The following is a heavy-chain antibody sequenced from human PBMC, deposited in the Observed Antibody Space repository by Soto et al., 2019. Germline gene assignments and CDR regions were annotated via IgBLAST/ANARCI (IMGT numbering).Heavy chain of an antibody. CDR1: VFTCSSYD. V-gene: IGHV3-23*01. CDR2: ILVGGNT. Sequence: PGGSLRLSCAASVFTCSSYDMSWVRQAPGKGLEWVSTILVGGNTYYADSVKGRFTISRDNSKNTLYLQMNSLTAGDTAVYYCAKATATGGGAFDICGQGTMVTVSS. D-gene: IGHD2-8*02. CDR3: AKATATGGGAFDI. J-gene: IGHJ3*02.